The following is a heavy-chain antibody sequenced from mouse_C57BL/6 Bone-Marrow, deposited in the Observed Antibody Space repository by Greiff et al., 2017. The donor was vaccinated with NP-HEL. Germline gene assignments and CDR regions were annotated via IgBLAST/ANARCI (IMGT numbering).Heavy chain of an antibody. D-gene: IGHD1-1*01. CDR1: GYTFTSYW. CDR2: IDPSDSYT. CDR3: ARSYYYGSSLAWFAY. Sequence: QVQLQQPGAELVRPGTSVKLSCKASGYTFTSYWMHWVKQRPGQGLEWIGVIDPSDSYTNYNQKFKGKATLTVDTSSSTAYMQLSSLTSEDSAVYYCARSYYYGSSLAWFAYWGQGTLVTVSA. J-gene: IGHJ3*01. V-gene: IGHV1-59*01.